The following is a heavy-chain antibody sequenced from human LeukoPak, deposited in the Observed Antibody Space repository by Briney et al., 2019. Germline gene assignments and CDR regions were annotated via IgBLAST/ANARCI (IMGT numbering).Heavy chain of an antibody. J-gene: IGHJ4*02. CDR2: ISSSGSTI. CDR1: GFTFSSYA. D-gene: IGHD3-16*02. CDR3: ASEAYDYVWGSYRYHFDY. V-gene: IGHV3-48*03. Sequence: GGSLRLSCAASGFTFSSYAMSWVRQAPGKGLEWVSYISSSGSTIYYADSVKGRFTISRDNAKNSPYLQMNSLRAEDTAVYYCASEAYDYVWGSYRYHFDYWGQGTLVTVSS.